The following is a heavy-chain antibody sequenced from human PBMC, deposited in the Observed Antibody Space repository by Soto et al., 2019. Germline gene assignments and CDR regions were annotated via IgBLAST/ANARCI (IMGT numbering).Heavy chain of an antibody. J-gene: IGHJ6*02. CDR1: NYTFTDYG. CDR3: ATEAKVGTSFPWVDL. Sequence: VRLVQSGPEVQRPGASVRVSCQASNYTFTDYGISWVRQAPGQGLEWMGWISAYNGNTNFAQKFQGRITLTTDTSTNTAYMELRSLASAHEAVQYCATEAKVGTSFPWVDLLGQGTTVIVSS. V-gene: IGHV1-18*01. CDR2: ISAYNGNT. D-gene: IGHD1-26*01.